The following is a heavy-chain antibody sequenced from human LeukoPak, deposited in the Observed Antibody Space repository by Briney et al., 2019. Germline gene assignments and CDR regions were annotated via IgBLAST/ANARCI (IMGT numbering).Heavy chain of an antibody. J-gene: IGHJ4*02. V-gene: IGHV4-59*11. CDR3: ARGYDSSAYYPFNY. CDR1: GGSLSTHH. CDR2: ISDSGST. Sequence: SETLSLTCAVSGGSLSTHHWRWIRQSPGRGLEWVAYISDSGSTNYNPSLKSRVTISVDSSKNQFSLMLSSVTAADTAVYYCARGYDSSAYYPFNYWGQGTLVTVSS. D-gene: IGHD3-22*01.